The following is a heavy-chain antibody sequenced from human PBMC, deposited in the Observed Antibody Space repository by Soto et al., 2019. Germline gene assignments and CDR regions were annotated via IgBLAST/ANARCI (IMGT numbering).Heavy chain of an antibody. CDR1: GFTFSSYT. CDR2: ISRSAFTI. CDR3: AREQHWDFDY. J-gene: IGHJ4*02. Sequence: EVQLVESGGGLVQPGGSLRLSCAASGFTFSSYTMNWVRQTPGKGLEWVSFISRSAFTISYADSVKGRFTISRDNAKNSVDLPMNGLRDEYTAVYYCAREQHWDFDYWGQGTLVNVSS. V-gene: IGHV3-48*02. D-gene: IGHD7-27*01.